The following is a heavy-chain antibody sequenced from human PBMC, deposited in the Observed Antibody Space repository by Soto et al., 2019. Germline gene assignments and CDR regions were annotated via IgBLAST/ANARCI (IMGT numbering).Heavy chain of an antibody. CDR1: GGSISSNY. D-gene: IGHD3-10*01. V-gene: IGHV4-59*01. CDR3: ARDESYYYGSGSYYNQHYYYYGMDV. Sequence: LSLTCTVSGGSISSNYWSWIRQPPGKGLEWIGYIYYSGSTNYNPSLKSRVTISVDTSKNQFSLNLSSVTAADTAVYFCARDESYYYGSGSYYNQHYYYYGMDVWGQGTTVTVYS. J-gene: IGHJ6*02. CDR2: IYYSGST.